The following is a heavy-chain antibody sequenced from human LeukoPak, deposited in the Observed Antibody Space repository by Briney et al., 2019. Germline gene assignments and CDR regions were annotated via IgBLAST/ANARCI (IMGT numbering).Heavy chain of an antibody. D-gene: IGHD2-2*01. CDR1: GYTFTGYY. J-gene: IGHJ6*03. CDR3: ARVNIYCSSTSCYVVRYMDV. V-gene: IGHV1-2*06. Sequence: ASVKVSCKASGYTFTGYYMHWVRQAPGQGLGWMGQINPNSGGTNYAQKFQGRVTMTRDTSISTAYMELSRLRSDDTAVYYCARVNIYCSSTSCYVVRYMDVWGKGTTVTVSS. CDR2: INPNSGGT.